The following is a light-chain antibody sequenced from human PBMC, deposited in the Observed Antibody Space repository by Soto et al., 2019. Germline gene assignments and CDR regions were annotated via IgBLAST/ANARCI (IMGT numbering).Light chain of an antibody. CDR2: DAS. CDR1: QSVSSY. J-gene: IGKJ5*01. CDR3: QQRSNWPIT. Sequence: EIVLTQSPATLSLSPGVRATLSCRASQSVSSYLAWYQQKPGQAPRLLIYDASNRATGIPARFSGSGSGTDFPLTSSSLEPEDFAVYYCQQRSNWPITFGQGTRLEIK. V-gene: IGKV3-11*01.